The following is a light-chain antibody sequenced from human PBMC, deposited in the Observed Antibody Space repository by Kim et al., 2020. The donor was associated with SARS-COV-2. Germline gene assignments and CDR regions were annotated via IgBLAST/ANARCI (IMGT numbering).Light chain of an antibody. CDR3: QQFNNWPRT. CDR2: GAS. Sequence: VNPGERATLSYRASQSVSSNLAWYQRKPGQAPRLLIYGASTRATDIPARFRGGGSGTEFNLTISSLQYEDFAVYYCQQFNNWPRTYGQGTKVDIK. J-gene: IGKJ1*01. CDR1: QSVSSN. V-gene: IGKV3-15*01.